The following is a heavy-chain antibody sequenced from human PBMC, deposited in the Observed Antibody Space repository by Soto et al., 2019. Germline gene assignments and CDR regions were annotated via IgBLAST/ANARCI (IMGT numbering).Heavy chain of an antibody. CDR1: GFTFSSYA. V-gene: IGHV3-23*01. J-gene: IGHJ6*03. CDR3: AKYGAGTLAAPELYYYYYMDV. CDR2: ISGSGGST. Sequence: GGSLRLSCAASGFTFSSYAMSWVRQAPGKGLEWVSAISGSGGSTYYADSVKGRFTISRDNSKNTLYLQMNSLRAEDTAVYYCAKYGAGTLAAPELYYYYYMDVWGKGNTVTVSS. D-gene: IGHD6-13*01.